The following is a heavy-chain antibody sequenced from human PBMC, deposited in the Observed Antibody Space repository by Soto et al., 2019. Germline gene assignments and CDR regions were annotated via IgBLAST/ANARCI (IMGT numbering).Heavy chain of an antibody. CDR1: GFSFSSFG. Sequence: QVQLVESGGGVVQPGWSLRLSCAASGFSFSSFGMHWVRQAPGKGLEWVAIIWFDGSQQHYADSVKGRFTISRDTSKNILYLQMNSLRAEDTAVYYCTRANTSPFDYWGRGTLVTVSS. CDR2: IWFDGSQQ. J-gene: IGHJ4*02. V-gene: IGHV3-33*01. CDR3: TRANTSPFDY.